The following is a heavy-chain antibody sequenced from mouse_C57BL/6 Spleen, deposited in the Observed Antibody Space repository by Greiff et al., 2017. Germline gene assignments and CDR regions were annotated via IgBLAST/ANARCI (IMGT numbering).Heavy chain of an antibody. J-gene: IGHJ3*01. CDR1: GFTFSSYA. CDR2: ISDGGSYT. V-gene: IGHV5-4*01. D-gene: IGHD1-1*01. Sequence: DVKLVQSGAGLVKPGASLKLSCAASGFTFSSYAMSWVRQTPDKRLEWVATISDGGSYTNYPDNVKGRFTISRDNSKNNLYLQMIHLTSEDTAMYYCARENYSSGCAFAYWGQGTLVTVSA. CDR3: ARENYSSGCAFAY.